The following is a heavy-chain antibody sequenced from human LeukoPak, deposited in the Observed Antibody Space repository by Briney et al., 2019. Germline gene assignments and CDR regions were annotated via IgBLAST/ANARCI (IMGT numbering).Heavy chain of an antibody. D-gene: IGHD3-10*01. V-gene: IGHV3-30*02. CDR1: GFTFSSYG. J-gene: IGHJ4*02. Sequence: GGSLRLSCAASGFTFSSYGMHWVRQAPGKGLEWVAFIRYDGSNKYYADSVKGRFTISRDNSKNTLYLQMNSLRAEDTAVYYCAEDSALLWFGELPGYYFDYWGQGTLVTVSS. CDR3: AEDSALLWFGELPGYYFDY. CDR2: IRYDGSNK.